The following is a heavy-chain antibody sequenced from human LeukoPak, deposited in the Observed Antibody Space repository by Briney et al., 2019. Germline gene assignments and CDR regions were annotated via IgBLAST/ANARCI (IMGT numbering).Heavy chain of an antibody. V-gene: IGHV1-46*01. D-gene: IGHD3-16*01. CDR1: GYTFTSYY. CDR3: ARDRKVGEDYYYYYGMDV. CDR2: INPSGGST. J-gene: IGHJ6*02. Sequence: GASVKVSCRASGYTFTSYYMHWVRQAPGQGLEWMGIINPSGGSTSYAQKFQGRVTMTRDTSTSTVYMELSSLRSEDTAVYYCARDRKVGEDYYYYYGMDVWGQGTTVTVSS.